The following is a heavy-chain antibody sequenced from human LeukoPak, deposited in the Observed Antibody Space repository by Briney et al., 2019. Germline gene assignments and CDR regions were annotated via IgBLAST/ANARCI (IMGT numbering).Heavy chain of an antibody. Sequence: GGSLRLSCAVSGFTFSDYAMHWVRQAPGKGLEWVAVTSHDGDKEYYADSVKGRFTISRDNAKNSLYLQMNSLRADDTAVYYCARGLAAAGTRGPYWGQGTLVTVSS. J-gene: IGHJ4*02. CDR2: TSHDGDKE. D-gene: IGHD6-13*01. CDR1: GFTFSDYA. CDR3: ARGLAAAGTRGPY. V-gene: IGHV3-30*04.